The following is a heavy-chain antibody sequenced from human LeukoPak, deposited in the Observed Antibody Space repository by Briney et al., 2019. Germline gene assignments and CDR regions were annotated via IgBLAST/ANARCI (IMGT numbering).Heavy chain of an antibody. CDR1: GFTLSTYW. J-gene: IGHJ4*02. D-gene: IGHD3-22*01. CDR2: INPDGSGK. V-gene: IGHV3-7*01. Sequence: PGGSLRLSCEASGFTLSTYWMNWVRQVPGKGLDWVANINPDGSGKRYVDSVKGRFTIARDNADNSLSLQMNSLRAEDTAVYYCARDLPGAYYDSSPNYWGQGTLVTVSS. CDR3: ARDLPGAYYDSSPNY.